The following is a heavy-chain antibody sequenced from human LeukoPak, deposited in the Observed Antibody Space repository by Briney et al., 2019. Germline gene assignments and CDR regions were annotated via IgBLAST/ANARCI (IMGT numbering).Heavy chain of an antibody. CDR1: GYSISSTFY. CDR3: ARVNTPVATFDY. V-gene: IGHV4-38-2*02. Sequence: SSETLSLTCNVSGYSISSTFYGAWIRQPPGKGLEWIATISHSATTYYTPSPKSRLTMSVDTSKNQFSLKLSSVTVADTAVYYCARVNTPVATFDYWGQGTLVTVSS. CDR2: ISHSATT. D-gene: IGHD2-15*01. J-gene: IGHJ4*02.